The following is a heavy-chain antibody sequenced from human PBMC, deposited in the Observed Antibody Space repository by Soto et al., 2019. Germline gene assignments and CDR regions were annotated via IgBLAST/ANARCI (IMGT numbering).Heavy chain of an antibody. CDR1: GGTFSSYA. V-gene: IGHV1-69*13. Sequence: GASVKVSCKASGGTFSSYAISWVRQAPGQGLEWMGGIIPIFGTANYAQKFQGRVTITADESTSTAYMELSSLRSEDTAVYYCARVRERTYSSSWFPHNWFDPWGQGTLVTVSS. CDR3: ARVRERTYSSSWFPHNWFDP. CDR2: IIPIFGTA. J-gene: IGHJ5*02. D-gene: IGHD6-13*01.